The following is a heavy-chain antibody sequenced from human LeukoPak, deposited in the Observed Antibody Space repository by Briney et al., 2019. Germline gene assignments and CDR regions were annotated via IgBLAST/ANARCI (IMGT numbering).Heavy chain of an antibody. D-gene: IGHD2-2*03. CDR1: GFTFSSYS. V-gene: IGHV3-21*01. CDR2: ISSSSSYI. Sequence: PGGSLRLSCSASGFTFSSYSMNWVRQAPGKGLEWVSSISSSSSYIYYADSVKGRFTISRDNAKNSLYLQMNSLRAEDMAVYYCARDLSGYCSTTSCPWNWFDPWGQGTLVTVSS. CDR3: ARDLSGYCSTTSCPWNWFDP. J-gene: IGHJ5*02.